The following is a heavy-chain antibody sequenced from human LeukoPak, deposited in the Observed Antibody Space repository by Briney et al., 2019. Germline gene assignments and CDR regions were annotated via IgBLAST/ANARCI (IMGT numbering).Heavy chain of an antibody. CDR3: ARDGCSSTSCYTSYYYYGMDV. J-gene: IGHJ6*02. D-gene: IGHD2-2*02. CDR2: IIPIFGIA. V-gene: IGHV1-69*04. Sequence: SVKVSCKASGGTFSSYAISWVRQAPGQGLEWMGRIIPIFGIANYAQKFQGRVTITADKSTSTAYMELSSLRSEDTAVHYCARDGCSSTSCYTSYYYYGMDVWGQGTTVTVSS. CDR1: GGTFSSYA.